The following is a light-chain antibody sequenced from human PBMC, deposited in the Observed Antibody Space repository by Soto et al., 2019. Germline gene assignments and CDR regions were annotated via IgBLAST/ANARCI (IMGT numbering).Light chain of an antibody. J-gene: IGKJ4*01. CDR1: QGISNY. Sequence: DIQMTQSPSSLSASVGDRVTITCQASQGISNYLNWYQQKPGKAPKLLIYDASNLETGVPSRFSGSGSGTDFTFTISSLQPEDIATYYCQQYDNLGLTFGGGTKVEIK. CDR3: QQYDNLGLT. CDR2: DAS. V-gene: IGKV1-33*01.